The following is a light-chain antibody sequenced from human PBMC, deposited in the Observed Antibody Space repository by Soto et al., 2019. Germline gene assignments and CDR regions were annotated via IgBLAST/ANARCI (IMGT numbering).Light chain of an antibody. Sequence: QSVLTQPPSASGTPGQRVTISCSGSSSNIGSNYVYWYQQLPGTAPKLLIYRNNQRPSGVPDRFSGSKSGTSASLAISGLRSEDEADYYCAAWDDSLSGRVFGGGTKGTVL. CDR2: RNN. CDR1: SSNIGSNY. CDR3: AAWDDSLSGRV. J-gene: IGLJ2*01. V-gene: IGLV1-47*01.